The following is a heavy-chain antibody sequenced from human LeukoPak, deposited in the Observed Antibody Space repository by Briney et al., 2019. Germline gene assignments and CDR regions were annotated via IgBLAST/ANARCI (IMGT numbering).Heavy chain of an antibody. CDR1: GGSISSYY. CDR3: ARQPRSYGYYFDY. CDR2: IYYSGST. Sequence: PSETLFLNCTVSGGSISSYYWSWIRQPPGKGLEWIGYIYYSGSTNYNPSLKSRVTISVDTSKNQFSLKLSSVTAADTAVYYCARQPRSYGYYFDYWGQGTLVTVSS. J-gene: IGHJ4*02. V-gene: IGHV4-59*01. D-gene: IGHD3-16*01.